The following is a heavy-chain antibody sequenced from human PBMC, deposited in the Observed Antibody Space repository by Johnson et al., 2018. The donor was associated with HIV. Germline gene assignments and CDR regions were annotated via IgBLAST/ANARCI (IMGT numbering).Heavy chain of an antibody. V-gene: IGHV3-23*04. D-gene: IGHD6-6*01. CDR3: AKSSSSFGAFDI. Sequence: QLVESGGGVVQPGRSLRLSCAASGFTFSSYAMSWVRQAPGKGLEWVSAISGSGGSTYYADSVKGRFTISRDNSKNTLYLQMNSLRAEDTAVYYCAKSSSSFGAFDIWGQGTMVTVSS. CDR1: GFTFSSYA. J-gene: IGHJ3*02. CDR2: ISGSGGST.